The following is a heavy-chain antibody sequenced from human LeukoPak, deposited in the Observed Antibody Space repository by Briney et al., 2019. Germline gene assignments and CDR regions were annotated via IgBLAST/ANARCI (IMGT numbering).Heavy chain of an antibody. CDR1: GFTFSDYA. V-gene: IGHV3-49*03. CDR3: TREERDFYWFQADY. CDR2: IRKKGYGWTG. Sequence: QSGGSLRLSCTASGFTFSDYAMSWFRQAPGKGLEWVGLIRKKGYGWTGAYAASVKGRFTISRDDSKNTAYLQMNSLKTEDTAVYYCTREERDFYWFQADYWGQGTLVTVSS. J-gene: IGHJ4*02. D-gene: IGHD3-9*01.